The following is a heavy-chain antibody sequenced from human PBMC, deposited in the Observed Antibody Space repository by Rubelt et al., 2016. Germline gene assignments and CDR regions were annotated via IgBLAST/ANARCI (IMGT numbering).Heavy chain of an antibody. CDR3: AREVATNAFDI. CDR2: ISSSSSYI. Sequence: EVQLVESGGGLVKPGGSLRLSCAASGFTFSSYSMNWVRQAPGKGLEWVSSISSSSSYIYYADSVKGRFTISRDNSKNTLYLQMNSLRAEDTAVYYCAREVATNAFDIWGQGTMVTVSS. D-gene: IGHD1-26*01. CDR1: GFTFSSYS. J-gene: IGHJ3*02. V-gene: IGHV3-21*01.